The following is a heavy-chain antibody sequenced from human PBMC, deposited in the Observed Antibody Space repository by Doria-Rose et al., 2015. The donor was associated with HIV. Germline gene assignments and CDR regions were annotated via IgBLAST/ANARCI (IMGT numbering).Heavy chain of an antibody. V-gene: IGHV4-4*09. Sequence: GPGLVKPAETLSLTCTVSGGPISSYYWNWIRQPPGKGLEWIGYIYSSGSTHYNSSLKSRVTISIDTSENQFSLKLSSVTAADTAVYYCARFRPSRGIYYSLDVWGKGTTVTVSS. J-gene: IGHJ6*03. CDR2: IYSSGST. CDR3: ARFRPSRGIYYSLDV. D-gene: IGHD3-10*01. CDR1: GGPISSYY.